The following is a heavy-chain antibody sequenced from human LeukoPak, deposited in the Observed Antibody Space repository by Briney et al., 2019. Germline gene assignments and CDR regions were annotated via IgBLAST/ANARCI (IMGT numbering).Heavy chain of an antibody. CDR2: ISSTGGHV. CDR3: AREGYYYESSGYYHLQGVDY. Sequence: PGGSLRLSCAASGFTFSLYTMTWVRQAPGKGLEWVSSISSTGGHVYYADSVKGRFTISRDNAKNSLYLQMNSLRAEDTAVYYCAREGYYYESSGYYHLQGVDYWGQGTPVTVSS. CDR1: GFTFSLYT. V-gene: IGHV3-21*01. D-gene: IGHD3-22*01. J-gene: IGHJ4*02.